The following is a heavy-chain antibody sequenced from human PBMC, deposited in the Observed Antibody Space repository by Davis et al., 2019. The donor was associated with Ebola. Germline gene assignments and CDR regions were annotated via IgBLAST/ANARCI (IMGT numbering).Heavy chain of an antibody. D-gene: IGHD2-2*01. J-gene: IGHJ6*04. CDR1: GFTFSVYY. V-gene: IGHV3-11*03. CDR2: ISSSASYK. CDR3: ARSLVPAALAYYYGMDV. Sequence: GGSLRLSCAASGFTFSVYYMSWIRQAPGKGPEWVSSISSSASYKNYADSVKGRFTISRDNAKNSLYLQMNSLRAEDTAVYYCARSLVPAALAYYYGMDVWGKGTTVTVSS.